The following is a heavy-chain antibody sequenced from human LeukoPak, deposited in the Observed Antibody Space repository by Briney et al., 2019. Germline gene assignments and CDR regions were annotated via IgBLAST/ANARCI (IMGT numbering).Heavy chain of an antibody. D-gene: IGHD5-12*01. CDR3: ARDFSGYEVGEGFDY. CDR1: RFTFSSYS. J-gene: IGHJ4*02. V-gene: IGHV3-21*01. CDR2: ISSSSSYI. Sequence: GGSLRLSCAASRFTFSSYSMNWVRQAPGKGLERVSSISSSSSYIYYADSVKGRFTISRDNAKNSLYLQMNSLRAEDTAVYYCARDFSGYEVGEGFDYWGQGTLVTVSS.